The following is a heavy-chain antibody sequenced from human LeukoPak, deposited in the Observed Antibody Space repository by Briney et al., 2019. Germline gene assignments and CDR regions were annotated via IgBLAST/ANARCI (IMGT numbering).Heavy chain of an antibody. J-gene: IGHJ4*02. V-gene: IGHV1-46*03. CDR2: INPSGGST. Sequence: ASVKVSCKESGYTFTSYYMHWVRQAPGQGLEWMGIINPSGGSTSYAQKFQGRVTMTRDTSTSTVYMELSSLRSEDTAVYYCARGLGYCSSTSCYAFDYWGQGTLVTVSS. D-gene: IGHD2-2*01. CDR1: GYTFTSYY. CDR3: ARGLGYCSSTSCYAFDY.